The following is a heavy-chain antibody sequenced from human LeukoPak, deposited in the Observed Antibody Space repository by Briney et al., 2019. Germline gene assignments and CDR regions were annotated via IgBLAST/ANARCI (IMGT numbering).Heavy chain of an antibody. CDR2: IKEDESET. D-gene: IGHD4-17*01. V-gene: IGHV3-7*01. Sequence: PGGSLRLSCAASGFTFSTYWMNWVRQAPGKGLEWVANIKEDESETNYVDSVKGRFTISRDNAKNPLYLEMSSLRAEDTAVYYCARGHYGDYAWGRGTLVTVSS. CDR3: ARGHYGDYA. CDR1: GFTFSTYW. J-gene: IGHJ5*02.